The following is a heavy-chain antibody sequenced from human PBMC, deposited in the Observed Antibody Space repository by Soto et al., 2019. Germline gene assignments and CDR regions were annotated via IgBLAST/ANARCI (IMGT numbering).Heavy chain of an antibody. Sequence: EVQLLESGGDLVHPGESLGLSCAASGFGFKSYDMTWVRQAPGKGLEWVSSISTDGVTTYYADSVKGRFTISRDNSKNILYLHMTSLRAEDSAVYHCAKLAWRDSTGRYDYRGQGTLVTVSS. CDR3: AKLAWRDSTGRYDY. CDR1: GFGFKSYD. V-gene: IGHV3-23*01. J-gene: IGHJ4*02. CDR2: ISTDGVTT. D-gene: IGHD3-10*01.